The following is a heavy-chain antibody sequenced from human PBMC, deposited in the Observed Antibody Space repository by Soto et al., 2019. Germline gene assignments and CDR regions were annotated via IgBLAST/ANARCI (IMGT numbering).Heavy chain of an antibody. D-gene: IGHD2-15*01. CDR3: ARGPLRIYYYYMDV. V-gene: IGHV3-9*01. Sequence: EVQLVESGGGLVQPGRSLRVSCAASGFTFDDYAMHWVRQAPGKGLEWVSGISWNANSIGYADSVRGRFTISRDNAKNSLYLQMNSLRVEDTALYYCARGPLRIYYYYMDVWGKGTTVTVS. CDR2: ISWNANSI. J-gene: IGHJ6*03. CDR1: GFTFDDYA.